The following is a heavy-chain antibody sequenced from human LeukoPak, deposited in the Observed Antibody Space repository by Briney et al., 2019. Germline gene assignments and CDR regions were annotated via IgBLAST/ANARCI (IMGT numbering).Heavy chain of an antibody. CDR3: ARDLGFLDGLNYYGMDV. Sequence: ASVKASCKASGYTFTSYGISWVRQAPGQGLEWMGWISAYNGNTNYAQKFQGRVTMTTDTSTSTAYMELRSLSSDDTAVYYCARDLGFLDGLNYYGMDVWGQGTTVTVSS. CDR1: GYTFTSYG. J-gene: IGHJ6*02. D-gene: IGHD3-3*01. CDR2: ISAYNGNT. V-gene: IGHV1-18*01.